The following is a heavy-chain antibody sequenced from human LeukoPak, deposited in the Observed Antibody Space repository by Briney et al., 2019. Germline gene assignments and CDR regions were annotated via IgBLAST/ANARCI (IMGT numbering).Heavy chain of an antibody. CDR2: IYYSGST. Sequence: SETLSLTCTVSGGSISSGDYYWSWIRQPPGKGLEWIGYIYYSGSTNYNPSLKSRVTISVDTSKNQFSLKLSSVTAADTAVYYCARYFIAVAGYWYFDLWGRGTLVTVSS. D-gene: IGHD6-19*01. CDR3: ARYFIAVAGYWYFDL. J-gene: IGHJ2*01. CDR1: GGSISSGDYY. V-gene: IGHV4-61*08.